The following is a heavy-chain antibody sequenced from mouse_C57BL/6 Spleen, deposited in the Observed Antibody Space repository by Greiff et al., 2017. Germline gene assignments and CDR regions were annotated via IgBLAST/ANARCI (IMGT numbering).Heavy chain of an antibody. CDR2: IDPSDSYT. CDR1: GYTFTSYW. CDR3: ARQYYGSSYVVDY. D-gene: IGHD1-1*01. V-gene: IGHV1-69*01. Sequence: QVQLQQPGAELVMPGASVKLSCKASGYTFTSYWMHWVKQRPGQGLEWIGEIDPSDSYTNYNQKFKGKSTLTVDKSSSTAYMQLSSLTSEDSAVYYCARQYYGSSYVVDYWGQGTTLTVSS. J-gene: IGHJ2*01.